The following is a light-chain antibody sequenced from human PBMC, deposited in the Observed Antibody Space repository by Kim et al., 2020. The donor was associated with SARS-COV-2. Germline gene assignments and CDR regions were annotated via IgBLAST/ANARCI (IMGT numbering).Light chain of an antibody. CDR3: QKYNSAPPWT. V-gene: IGKV1-27*01. CDR2: AAS. J-gene: IGKJ1*01. CDR1: QCISNY. Sequence: SVGDRVTIPCRASQCISNYLAWYQQTPGKVPKLLIYAASTLQSGVPSRFSGSGSGTDFTLTISSLQPEDVATYYCQKYNSAPPWTFGQGTKVDIK.